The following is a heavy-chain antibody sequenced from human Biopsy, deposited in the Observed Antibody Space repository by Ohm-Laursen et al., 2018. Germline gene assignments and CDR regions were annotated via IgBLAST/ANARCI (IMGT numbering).Heavy chain of an antibody. V-gene: IGHV1-8*01. Sequence: SVKVSCKASGYTFTSYDITWVRQASGQGPGWIGWLNPVSGNSNFGQKFRGGVTVTSDTSISTAYMELSGLTSDGTATYYCGRAVRNQLLTDPWGQGTLVTVTS. CDR1: GYTFTSYD. CDR3: GRAVRNQLLTDP. CDR2: LNPVSGNS. D-gene: IGHD1-7*01. J-gene: IGHJ5*02.